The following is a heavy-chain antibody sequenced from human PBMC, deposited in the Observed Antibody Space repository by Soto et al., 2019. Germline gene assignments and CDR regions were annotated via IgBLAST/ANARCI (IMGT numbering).Heavy chain of an antibody. CDR2: ISYDGSNK. D-gene: IGHD6-19*01. V-gene: IGHV3-30*03. CDR3: ARLGVAVAGTDYFDY. J-gene: IGHJ4*02. Sequence: GGSLRLSCAASGFTFSSYGMHWVRQAPGKGLEWVAVISYDGSNKYYADSVKGRFTISRDNSKNTLYLQMNSLRAEDTAVYYCARLGVAVAGTDYFDYWGQGTLVTVSS. CDR1: GFTFSSYG.